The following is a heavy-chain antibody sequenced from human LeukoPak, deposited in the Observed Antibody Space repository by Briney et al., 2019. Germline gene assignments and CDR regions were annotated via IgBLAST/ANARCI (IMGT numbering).Heavy chain of an antibody. CDR2: INCDGSST. J-gene: IGHJ4*02. CDR3: ARGGTNLDY. V-gene: IGHV3-74*01. D-gene: IGHD1-26*01. CDR1: GFTFSSYW. Sequence: GGSLRLSCAASGFTFSSYWMHWVRQAPGKGLVYVSRINCDGSSTNHAGYVRGRFTISRDNAKNTLFLQINSLRAEDTAVYYCARGGTNLDYWGQGTLVTVSS.